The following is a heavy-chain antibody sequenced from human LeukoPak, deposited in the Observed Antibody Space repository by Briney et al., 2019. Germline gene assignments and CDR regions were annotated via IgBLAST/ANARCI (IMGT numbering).Heavy chain of an antibody. J-gene: IGHJ4*02. CDR2: IGGSGDST. CDR1: GFTFSSYA. CDR3: AKDLSSDWYPYYFDY. V-gene: IGHV3-23*01. Sequence: GGSLRLSCTSSGFTFSSYAMSWVRQAPGKGLEWVSGIGGSGDSTFYADSVKGRFTISGDNSKNTLYLQMNSLSAEDTAVYFCAKDLSSDWYPYYFDYWGQGTLVTVSS. D-gene: IGHD6-19*01.